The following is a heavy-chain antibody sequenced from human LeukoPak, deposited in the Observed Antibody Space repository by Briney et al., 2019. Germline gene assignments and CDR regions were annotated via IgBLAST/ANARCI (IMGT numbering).Heavy chain of an antibody. CDR3: ARHSPENYDAFDI. CDR2: VSCGSTYT. CDR1: GFTFSDCY. D-gene: IGHD2-21*01. V-gene: IGHV3-11*03. Sequence: GGSLRLSCAAPGFTFSDCYMNWIRQAPGKGLEWVSYVSCGSTYTNYADSVKGRFTVSRDNAKNSLSLQMSSLRAEDTAVYYCARHSPENYDAFDIWGQGTMVTVSS. J-gene: IGHJ3*02.